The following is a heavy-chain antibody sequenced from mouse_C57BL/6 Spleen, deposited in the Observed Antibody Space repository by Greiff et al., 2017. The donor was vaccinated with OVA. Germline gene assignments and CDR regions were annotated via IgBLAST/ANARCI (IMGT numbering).Heavy chain of an antibody. J-gene: IGHJ3*01. V-gene: IGHV1-50*01. CDR3: ARERGNYYGSRPAWFAY. CDR2: IDPSDSYT. Sequence: QVQLQQPGAELVKPGASVKLSCKASGYTFTSYWMQWVKQRPGQGLEWIGEIDPSDSYTNYNQKFKGKATLTVDTSSSTAYMQLSSLTSEDSAVYYCARERGNYYGSRPAWFAYWGQGTLVTVSA. CDR1: GYTFTSYW. D-gene: IGHD1-1*01.